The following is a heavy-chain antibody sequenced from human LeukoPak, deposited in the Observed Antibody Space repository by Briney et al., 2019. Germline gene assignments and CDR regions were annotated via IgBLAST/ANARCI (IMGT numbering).Heavy chain of an antibody. Sequence: ASVKVSCKPSGYSFSTYAMQWVRQAPGQRLEWMGWINVGNGNTKYSQKFQGRVTLTRDTSASTAYMDLSSLRSEDTAVYYCARDNGDYYGSGSFDYWGQGTLVTVSS. CDR1: GYSFSTYA. J-gene: IGHJ4*02. V-gene: IGHV1-3*01. CDR2: INVGNGNT. D-gene: IGHD3-10*01. CDR3: ARDNGDYYGSGSFDY.